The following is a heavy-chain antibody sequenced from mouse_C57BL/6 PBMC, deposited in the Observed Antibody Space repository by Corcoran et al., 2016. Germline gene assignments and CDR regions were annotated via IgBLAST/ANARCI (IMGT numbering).Heavy chain of an antibody. D-gene: IGHD1-1*01. V-gene: IGHV1-22*01. J-gene: IGHJ4*01. CDR1: GYTFTDYN. Sequence: EVQLQQSGPELVKPGASVKMSCKASGYTFTDYNMHWVKQSHGKSLEWIGYINPNNGGTSYNQKFKGKATLTVNKSSSTAYMELRSLTSEDSAVYYCARRITTVDYAMDYWGQGTSVTVSS. CDR2: INPNNGGT. CDR3: ARRITTVDYAMDY.